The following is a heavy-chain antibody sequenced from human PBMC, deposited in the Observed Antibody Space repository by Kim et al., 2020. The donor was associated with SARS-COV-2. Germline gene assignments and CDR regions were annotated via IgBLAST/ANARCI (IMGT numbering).Heavy chain of an antibody. Sequence: SETLSLTCAVYGGSFSDLYWSWIRQPPGKGLEWIGEINHSGSTNYNPSLKSRVTISVDTSKNQFSLKLSSVTAADTAVYYCARLYDSDFDYWGQGTLVTVSS. CDR3: ARLYDSDFDY. J-gene: IGHJ4*02. CDR2: INHSGST. D-gene: IGHD3-16*01. CDR1: GGSFSDLY. V-gene: IGHV4-34*01.